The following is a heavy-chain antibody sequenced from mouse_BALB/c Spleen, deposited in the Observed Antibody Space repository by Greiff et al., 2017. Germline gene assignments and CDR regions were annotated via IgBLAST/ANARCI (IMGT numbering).Heavy chain of an antibody. D-gene: IGHD2-14*01. CDR3: ARHNRYEGAMDY. J-gene: IGHJ4*01. CDR1: GFTFSSYY. CDR2: INSNGGST. V-gene: IGHV5-6-2*01. Sequence: EVKLVESGGGLVKLGGSLKLSCAASGFTFSSYYMSWVRQTPEKRLELVAAINSNGGSTYYPDTVKGRFTISRDNAKNTLYLQMSSLKSEDTALYYCARHNRYEGAMDYWGQGTSVTVSS.